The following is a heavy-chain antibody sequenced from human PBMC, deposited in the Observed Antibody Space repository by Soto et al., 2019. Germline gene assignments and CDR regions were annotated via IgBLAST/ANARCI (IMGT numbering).Heavy chain of an antibody. CDR3: ARLRGASWVDNGFDH. CDR2: ISSSSSYI. J-gene: IGHJ5*02. D-gene: IGHD7-27*01. V-gene: IGHV3-21*01. CDR1: GFTFSSYS. Sequence: EVQLVESGGGLVKPGGSLRLSCAASGFTFSSYSMNWVRQAPGKGLEWVASISSSSSYIYYADSVKGRFTISRDNAKNSLYLQMNSLRAEDTAVYYCARLRGASWVDNGFDHWGQGTLVTVSS.